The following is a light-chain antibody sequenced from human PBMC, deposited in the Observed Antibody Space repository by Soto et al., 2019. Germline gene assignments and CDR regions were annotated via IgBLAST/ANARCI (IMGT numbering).Light chain of an antibody. CDR2: EVV. CDR3: KSYAGSNTYV. J-gene: IGLJ1*01. Sequence: QSALTHPPSASGSAGQSVTISCTGTKNDIGVYDFVSWYQHHPGKAPRLIIYEVVQRPSGVPDRFSGSKSGNTASLTVSVLQAADEADYFCKSYAGSNTYVFGSGTKVTVL. V-gene: IGLV2-8*01. CDR1: KNDIGVYDF.